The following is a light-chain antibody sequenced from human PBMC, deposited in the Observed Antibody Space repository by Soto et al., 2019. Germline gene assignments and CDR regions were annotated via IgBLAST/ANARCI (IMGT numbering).Light chain of an antibody. CDR2: GAS. V-gene: IGKV3-20*01. CDR3: QQYGSSPPT. J-gene: IGKJ2*01. CDR1: QSVSGTY. Sequence: EIVLTQSPGTLSLSPGERATLSCRASQSVSGTYLAWYQQKPGQSPRLLIFGASSRATGFPDRFSCSGSGTDFSLTISRLEPEDFAVYYCQQYGSSPPTFGQGTKLAIK.